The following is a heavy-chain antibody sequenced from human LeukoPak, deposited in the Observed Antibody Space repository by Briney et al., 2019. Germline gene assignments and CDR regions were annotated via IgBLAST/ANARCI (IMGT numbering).Heavy chain of an antibody. D-gene: IGHD3-22*01. Sequence: PSETLSLTCTVSGGSVRTYYWSWIRQPPGKGLEWIGYVYYSGSNNYKSSLKSRVTISVDTSKNQYSLKLSSLTAADTAVYYCASGYDRSGKHAFDIWGQGTMVTVSS. V-gene: IGHV4-59*02. CDR2: VYYSGSN. CDR1: GGSVRTYY. CDR3: ASGYDRSGKHAFDI. J-gene: IGHJ3*02.